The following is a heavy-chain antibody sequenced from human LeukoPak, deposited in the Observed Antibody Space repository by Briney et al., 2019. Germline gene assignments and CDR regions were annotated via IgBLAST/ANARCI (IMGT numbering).Heavy chain of an antibody. CDR3: AKDLVPAAHDAFDI. Sequence: GGSLRLSCAASGFTVSSNYMSWVRQAPGKGLEWVSVIYSGGSTYYADSVKGRFTISRDNSKNTLYLQMNSLRAEDTAVYYCAKDLVPAAHDAFDIWGQGTIVTVSS. V-gene: IGHV3-66*01. D-gene: IGHD2-2*01. J-gene: IGHJ3*02. CDR2: IYSGGST. CDR1: GFTVSSNY.